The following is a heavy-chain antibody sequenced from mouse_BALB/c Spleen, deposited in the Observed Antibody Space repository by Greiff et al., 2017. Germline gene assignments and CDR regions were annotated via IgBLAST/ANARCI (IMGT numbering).Heavy chain of an antibody. CDR3: ARYGYDKRYFDV. V-gene: IGHV2-2*02. Sequence: VHLVESGPGLVQPSQSLSITCTVSGFSLTSYGVHWVRQSPGKGLEWLGVIWSGGSTDYNAAFISRLSISKDNSKSQVFFKMNSLQANDTAIYYCARYGYDKRYFDVWGAGTTVTVSS. CDR1: GFSLTSYG. D-gene: IGHD2-2*01. CDR2: IWSGGST. J-gene: IGHJ1*01.